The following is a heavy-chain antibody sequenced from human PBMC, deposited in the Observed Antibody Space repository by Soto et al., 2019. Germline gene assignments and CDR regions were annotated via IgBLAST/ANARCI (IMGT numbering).Heavy chain of an antibody. V-gene: IGHV1-69*02. J-gene: IGHJ6*03. CDR3: ARGGETTNSYYYYYYYMDV. CDR1: GGTFSSYT. D-gene: IGHD1-7*01. CDR2: IIPILGIA. Sequence: ASVKVSCKASGGTFSSYTISWVRQAPGQGLEWMGRIIPILGIANYAQKFQGRVTITADKSTSTAYMELSSLRSEDTAVYYCARGGETTNSYYYYYYYMDVWGKGTTVTVSS.